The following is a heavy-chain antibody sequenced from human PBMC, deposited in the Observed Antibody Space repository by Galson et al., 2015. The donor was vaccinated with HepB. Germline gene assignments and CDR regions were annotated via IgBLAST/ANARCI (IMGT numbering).Heavy chain of an antibody. Sequence: SLRLSCAASGFTFSKAWMSWVRQIPGKGLEWVGRIKSETDGGTTDYAAPVKGRFTISRDDSRNTMYLQMNSLKTEDTAVYYCTTGVITMIVVDGDFWGQGTRVTVPS. CDR2: IKSETDGGTT. CDR1: GFTFSKAW. CDR3: TTGVITMIVVDGDF. J-gene: IGHJ4*02. D-gene: IGHD3-22*01. V-gene: IGHV3-15*01.